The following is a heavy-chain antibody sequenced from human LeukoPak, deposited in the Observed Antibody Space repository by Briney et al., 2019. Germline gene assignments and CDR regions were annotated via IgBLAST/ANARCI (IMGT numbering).Heavy chain of an antibody. CDR3: ARSYNSAWLDY. V-gene: IGHV3-53*04. CDR1: GFTFTNYW. J-gene: IGHJ4*02. CDR2: VYSGGSI. D-gene: IGHD6-19*01. Sequence: GGSLRLSCAASGFTFTNYWMRWVRQAPGKGLEWVSIVYSGGSIYYADSVKGRFTTSRHNSNNTLDLQMNNLRTEDTAMYYCARSYNSAWLDYWGQGTLVTVSS.